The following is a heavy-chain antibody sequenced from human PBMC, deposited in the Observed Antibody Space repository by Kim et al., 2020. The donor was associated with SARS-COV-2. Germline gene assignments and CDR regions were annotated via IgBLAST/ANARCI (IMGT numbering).Heavy chain of an antibody. Sequence: SETLSLTCTVSGGSISSYYWSWIRQPPGKGLEWIGYIYYSGSTNYNPSLKSRVTISVDTSKNQFSLKLSSVTAADTAVYYCARVTKSGYYHFDYWGQGTLVTVSS. CDR3: ARVTKSGYYHFDY. V-gene: IGHV4-59*13. CDR1: GGSISSYY. CDR2: IYYSGST. D-gene: IGHD3-3*01. J-gene: IGHJ4*02.